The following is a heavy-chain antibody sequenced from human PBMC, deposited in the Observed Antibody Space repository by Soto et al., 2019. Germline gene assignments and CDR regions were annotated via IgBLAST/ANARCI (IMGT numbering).Heavy chain of an antibody. J-gene: IGHJ4*02. Sequence: QVQLQESGPGLVKPSETLSLTCVVSGGSINSSYWWNWGRQPPGKGLEWIGEIYHGGSTNFNPSPKLRSTISVDKSKNHLSLKLNSVTDADTAVYYCAREVIGIQAFDYWGQGTLVTVSS. V-gene: IGHV4-4*02. CDR1: GGSINSSYW. CDR3: AREVIGIQAFDY. CDR2: IYHGGST. D-gene: IGHD2-21*01.